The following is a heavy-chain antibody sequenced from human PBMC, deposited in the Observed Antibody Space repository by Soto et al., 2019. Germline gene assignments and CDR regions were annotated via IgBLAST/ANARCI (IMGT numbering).Heavy chain of an antibody. J-gene: IGHJ6*02. D-gene: IGHD2-2*01. CDR2: IIPIPGTA. CDR1: GGTFGSYA. CDR3: ARSQGSSTSLEIYYYYYYGMDV. Sequence: QVQLVQSGAEVKKPGSSVKVSCKASGGTFGSYAISWVRQAPGQGLEWMGGIIPIPGTANYAQKFQGRVTIAADESTSTAYMELSSLRSEDTAVYYCARSQGSSTSLEIYYYYYYGMDVGGQGTRVTVSS. V-gene: IGHV1-69*01.